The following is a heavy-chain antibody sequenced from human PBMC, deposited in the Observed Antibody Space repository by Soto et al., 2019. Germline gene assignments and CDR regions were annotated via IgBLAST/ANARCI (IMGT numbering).Heavy chain of an antibody. CDR1: GGSISSRTFW. D-gene: IGHD4-4*01. V-gene: IGHV4-39*01. CDR3: ARHPRDDYNYGGSGIFDY. Sequence: QLQLQESGPGLVKPSETLSLTCSVSGGSISSRTFWWAWIRQPPGKGLEWIGDLYYSGSSYSSPPLKTRVNLTVDTSKNQLSLKLNSVTAADTAVYYCARHPRDDYNYGGSGIFDYWGQGTLVTVSS. CDR2: LYYSGSS. J-gene: IGHJ4*02.